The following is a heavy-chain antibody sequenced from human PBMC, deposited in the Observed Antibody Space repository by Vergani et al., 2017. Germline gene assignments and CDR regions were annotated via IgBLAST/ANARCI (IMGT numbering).Heavy chain of an antibody. V-gene: IGHV4-30-4*01. D-gene: IGHD1-26*01. Sequence: QVQLQESGPGLVKPSQTLSLTCTVSGCSISSGDYYWSWIRQPPGKGLEWIGYIHYSGRTSHNPSLKSRVTITLDTSKNQFSLKLSSVTAADTAVYYCANKQWVYYYMDVWGKGTTVTVSS. CDR3: ANKQWVYYYMDV. CDR2: IHYSGRT. J-gene: IGHJ6*03. CDR1: GCSISSGDYY.